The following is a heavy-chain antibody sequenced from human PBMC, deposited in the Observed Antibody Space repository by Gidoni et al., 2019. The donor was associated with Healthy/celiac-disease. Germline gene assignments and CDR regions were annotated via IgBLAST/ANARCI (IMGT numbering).Heavy chain of an antibody. D-gene: IGHD6-19*01. Sequence: EVQLVESGGGLVQPGRSLRLSCAASGFTFDDYAMPWVRQAPGTGLEWVSGISWNSGSIGYADSVKGRFTISRDNAKNSLYLQMNSLRAEDTALYYCAKDKGSGWYGIVKWGQGTLVTVSS. CDR1: GFTFDDYA. CDR2: ISWNSGSI. J-gene: IGHJ4*02. CDR3: AKDKGSGWYGIVK. V-gene: IGHV3-9*01.